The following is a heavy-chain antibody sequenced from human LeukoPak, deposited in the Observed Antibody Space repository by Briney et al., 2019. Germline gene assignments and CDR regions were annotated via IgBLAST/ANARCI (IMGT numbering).Heavy chain of an antibody. CDR2: INPNSGGT. D-gene: IGHD2-2*01. CDR3: ARDAKVGDCSSTSCPTGMDV. Sequence: ASVKVSCKASGYTFTGYYMHWVRQAPGQGLEWMGWINPNSGGTNYAQKFQGRVTMTRDTSISTAYMELSRLGSDDTAVYYCARDAKVGDCSSTSCPTGMDVWGQGTTVTVSS. J-gene: IGHJ6*02. CDR1: GYTFTGYY. V-gene: IGHV1-2*02.